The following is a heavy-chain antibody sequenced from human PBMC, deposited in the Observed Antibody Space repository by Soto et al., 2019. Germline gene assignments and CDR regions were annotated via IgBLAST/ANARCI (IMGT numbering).Heavy chain of an antibody. J-gene: IGHJ4*02. V-gene: IGHV4-34*01. CDR3: ASLEYDFWSGMPIDY. CDR2: INHSGST. Sequence: SETLSLTCAVYGGSFSGYYWSGIRQPPGKGLEWIGEINHSGSTNYNPSLKSRVTISVDTSKNQFSLKLSSVTAADTAVYYCASLEYDFWSGMPIDYWGQGTLVTVSS. D-gene: IGHD3-3*01. CDR1: GGSFSGYY.